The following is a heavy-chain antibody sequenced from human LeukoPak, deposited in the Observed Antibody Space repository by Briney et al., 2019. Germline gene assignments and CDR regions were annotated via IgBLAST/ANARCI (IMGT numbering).Heavy chain of an antibody. Sequence: GGSLRLSCEGSAFIFSGHWMNWVRQTPGKGLEWVASIKEDGSERQYVDSVKGRFSISRDNTKGSLFLQLNSLRAEDTAVYYCARDGGAGTTPNFDYWGQGTLVTVSS. V-gene: IGHV3-7*03. CDR3: ARDGGAGTTPNFDY. CDR2: IKEDGSER. J-gene: IGHJ4*02. CDR1: AFIFSGHW. D-gene: IGHD1-7*01.